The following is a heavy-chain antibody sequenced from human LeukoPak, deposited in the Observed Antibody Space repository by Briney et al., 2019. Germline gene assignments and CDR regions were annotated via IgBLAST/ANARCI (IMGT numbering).Heavy chain of an antibody. V-gene: IGHV3-9*03. CDR3: AKDIGPGPGDAFDI. Sequence: GGSLRLSRAASGFTFDDYAMHWVRQAPGKGLEWVSGISWNSGSIGYADSVKGRFTISRDNAKNSQYLQMNSLRAEDMALYYCAKDIGPGPGDAFDIWGQGTMVTVSS. CDR2: ISWNSGSI. CDR1: GFTFDDYA. J-gene: IGHJ3*02.